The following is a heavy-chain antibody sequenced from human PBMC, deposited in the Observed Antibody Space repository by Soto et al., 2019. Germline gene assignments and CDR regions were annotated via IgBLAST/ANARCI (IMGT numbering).Heavy chain of an antibody. CDR1: GGSLSNYY. V-gene: IGHV4-59*08. Sequence: QVQLQESGPGLVKPSETLSLTCTVSGGSLSNYYWRWIRQPPGKGLECIGFIYYSGSTNYNPSLKSRVTMSVDTSTNQFSLKVSSVTAADTAVYYCARLGYYYYMDVWGKGTTVTVSS. CDR2: IYYSGST. J-gene: IGHJ6*03. CDR3: ARLGYYYYMDV.